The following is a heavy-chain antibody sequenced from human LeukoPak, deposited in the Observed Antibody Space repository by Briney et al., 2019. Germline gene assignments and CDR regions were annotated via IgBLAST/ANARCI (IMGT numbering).Heavy chain of an antibody. CDR2: INYKTDGGTT. J-gene: IGHJ4*02. D-gene: IGHD6-13*01. V-gene: IGHV3-15*01. CDR1: GCTFSNAW. Sequence: PGGSLRLSCAASGCTFSNAWMSWVRQAPGKGLEWLGRINYKTDGGTTDYAATVKGRFTISRDDSKITLYLQMNSLKTEDTAVYYCAYWSSSSWNYWGQGTLVTVSS. CDR3: AYWSSSSWNY.